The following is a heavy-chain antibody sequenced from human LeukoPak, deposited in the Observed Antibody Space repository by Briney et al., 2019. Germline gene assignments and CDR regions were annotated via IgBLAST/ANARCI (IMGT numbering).Heavy chain of an antibody. V-gene: IGHV1-69*13. D-gene: IGHD2-2*01. CDR2: IIPIFGTA. Sequence: SVKVSCKASGGTFSSYAISWVRQAPGQGLEWMGGIIPIFGTANYAQKFQGRVTITADVSTSTAYMELSSLRSEDTAVYYCASVRDIVPAAPIDAFDIWGQGTMVTVSS. CDR3: ASVRDIVPAAPIDAFDI. J-gene: IGHJ3*02. CDR1: GGTFSSYA.